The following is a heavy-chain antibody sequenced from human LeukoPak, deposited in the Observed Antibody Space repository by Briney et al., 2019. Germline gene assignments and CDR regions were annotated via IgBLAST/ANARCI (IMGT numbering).Heavy chain of an antibody. CDR3: AGLYRGEGYFDY. V-gene: IGHV1-58*02. CDR1: GLTFTSSA. Sequence: ASGEASCNASGLTFTSSAMQWVRQAPGHRLQGIGGIVVGRGNTNYAQKFQERLTITSDMSTSTVYIALSSLRSDDTAVYFCAGLYRGEGYFDYWGQGTLVTVSS. CDR2: IVVGRGNT. J-gene: IGHJ4*02. D-gene: IGHD3-16*01.